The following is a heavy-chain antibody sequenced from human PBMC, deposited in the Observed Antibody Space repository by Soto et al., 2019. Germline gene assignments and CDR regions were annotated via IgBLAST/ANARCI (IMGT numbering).Heavy chain of an antibody. V-gene: IGHV4-39*01. CDR3: ARLVGYCTKGVCYDYYYYMDV. J-gene: IGHJ6*03. CDR1: GGSISSSSYY. CDR2: IYYSGST. D-gene: IGHD2-8*01. Sequence: SETLSLTCTVSGGSISSSSYYWGWIRQPPGKGLEWIGSIYYSGSTYYNPSLKSRVTISVDTSKNQFSLKLSSVTAADTAVYYCARLVGYCTKGVCYDYYYYMDVWGKGTTVNVSS.